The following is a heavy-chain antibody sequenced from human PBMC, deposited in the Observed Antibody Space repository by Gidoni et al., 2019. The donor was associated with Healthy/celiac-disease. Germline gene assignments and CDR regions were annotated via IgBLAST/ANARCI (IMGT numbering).Heavy chain of an antibody. CDR3: ARSRYLDAFDI. J-gene: IGHJ3*02. D-gene: IGHD3-9*01. Sequence: EVQLVESVGGVVRPGGSLRLSCAASGFTFDAYGMSWVRQAPGKGLEWVAGINWNGGSTGYADSVKGRYNISRDNAKNSLYLQMNSLRAEDTALYYCARSRYLDAFDIWGQGTMVTVSS. CDR1: GFTFDAYG. V-gene: IGHV3-20*04. CDR2: INWNGGST.